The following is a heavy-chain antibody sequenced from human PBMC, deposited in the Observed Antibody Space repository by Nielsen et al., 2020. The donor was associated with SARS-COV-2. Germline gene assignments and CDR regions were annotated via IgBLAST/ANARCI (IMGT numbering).Heavy chain of an antibody. V-gene: IGHV1-2*02. J-gene: IGHJ5*02. D-gene: IGHD6-13*01. Sequence: ASVNVSCKASGYTFAGYYLHWVRRVPGQGIEWMGWINPTRGDPHYAQKFQGRVTMSRDTSISTAYMEMDRLTFDDTAVYYCARDRGSSWSNHFDPWGQGTQVTVSS. CDR1: GYTFAGYY. CDR2: INPTRGDP. CDR3: ARDRGSSWSNHFDP.